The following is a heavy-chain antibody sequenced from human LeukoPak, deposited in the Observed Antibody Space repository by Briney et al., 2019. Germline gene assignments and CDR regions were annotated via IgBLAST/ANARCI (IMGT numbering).Heavy chain of an antibody. Sequence: ASVKVSCKASGYTFTGYYMHWVRQAPGQGLEWMGWINPNSGGTNYAQKFQGRVTMTRDTSISTAYMELSRLRSDDTAVYYCARGGSGDHQEQLGPPGYYHYMDVWGTGTTVTVSS. J-gene: IGHJ6*03. D-gene: IGHD3-10*01. CDR1: GYTFTGYY. CDR2: INPNSGGT. CDR3: ARGGSGDHQEQLGPPGYYHYMDV. V-gene: IGHV1-2*02.